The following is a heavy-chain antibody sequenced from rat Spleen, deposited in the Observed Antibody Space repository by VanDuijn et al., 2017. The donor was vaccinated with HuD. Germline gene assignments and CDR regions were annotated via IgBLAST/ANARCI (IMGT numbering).Heavy chain of an antibody. CDR1: GFTFSNYD. Sequence: EVQLVESGGGLVQPGRSLKLSCAASGFTFSNYDMAWVRQAPTKGLEWVASISYDGTATYYRDSVKGRFTLSRDNAKSTLYLQMDSLRSEDTATYYCATTRFAYWGQGTLVTVSS. CDR2: ISYDGTAT. V-gene: IGHV5-20*01. CDR3: ATTRFAY. J-gene: IGHJ3*01.